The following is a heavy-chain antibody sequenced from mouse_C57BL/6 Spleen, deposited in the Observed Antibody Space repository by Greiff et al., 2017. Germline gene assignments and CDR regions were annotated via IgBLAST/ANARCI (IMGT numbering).Heavy chain of an antibody. Sequence: QVQLKQPGAELVKPGASVKLSCKASGYTFTSYWMQWVKQRPGQGLEWIGELDPSDSYTNYNQKFKGKATLTVDTSSSTAYMQLSSLTSEDSAVYYCASYDGYLAWFAYWGQGTLVTVSA. CDR1: GYTFTSYW. V-gene: IGHV1-50*01. CDR2: LDPSDSYT. D-gene: IGHD2-3*01. CDR3: ASYDGYLAWFAY. J-gene: IGHJ3*01.